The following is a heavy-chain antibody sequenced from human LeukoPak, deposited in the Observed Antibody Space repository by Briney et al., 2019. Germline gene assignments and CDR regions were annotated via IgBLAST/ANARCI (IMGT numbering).Heavy chain of an antibody. Sequence: WASVKVSCKASGYIFTDYYMHWVRQAPGQGLEWMGWFNPARCGTKYAQKFQGRVPKTRDTSINTAYMELSSLGLDDTAVYYCARGLYYGGNQRAHDAFDIWGQGTLVTVSS. J-gene: IGHJ3*02. CDR2: FNPARCGT. V-gene: IGHV1-2*02. D-gene: IGHD4-23*01. CDR3: ARGLYYGGNQRAHDAFDI. CDR1: GYIFTDYY.